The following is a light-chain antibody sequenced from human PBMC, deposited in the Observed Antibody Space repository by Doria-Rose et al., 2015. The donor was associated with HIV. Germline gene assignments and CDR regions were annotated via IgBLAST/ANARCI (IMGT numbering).Light chain of an antibody. CDR3: MQALQTPYT. V-gene: IGKV2-28*01. CDR2: LGS. CDR1: QSLLHTIGYNY. Sequence: TQSPLSLSVTPGQPASISCRSSQSLLHTIGYNYLDWYLQKPGQSPQLLIYLGSNRASGVPDRFSGSGSGTDFTLKISRMEAEDVGVYYCMQALQTPYTFGQGTKLEIK. J-gene: IGKJ2*01.